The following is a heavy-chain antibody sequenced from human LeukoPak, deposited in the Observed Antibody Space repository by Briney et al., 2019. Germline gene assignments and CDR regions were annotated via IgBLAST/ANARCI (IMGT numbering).Heavy chain of an antibody. J-gene: IGHJ4*02. D-gene: IGHD5-12*01. CDR2: IGSDYDR. CDR3: AKSAGVATIYFDS. V-gene: IGHV3-23*01. Sequence: GGSLRFSCTASGFAFSSYAMAWVPQAPGKGLKGVAAIGSDYDRVHEDSVNGRFTISRDNSKNTLYLQMDNLRAEDTAVYFCAKSAGVATIYFDSWGQGALVTVSS. CDR1: GFAFSSYA.